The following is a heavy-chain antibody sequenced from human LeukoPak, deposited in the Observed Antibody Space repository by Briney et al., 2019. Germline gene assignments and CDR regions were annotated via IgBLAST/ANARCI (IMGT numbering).Heavy chain of an antibody. CDR2: FSGRGGGS. D-gene: IGHD2-2*01. CDR1: GFTFFNYA. CDR3: ARDDCSSISCYHNWFDP. J-gene: IGHJ5*02. Sequence: GGSLRLSCAASGFTFFNYALSWLRQAPGKGLEGVSGFSGRGGGSYYADSVKGRFTISRDKSKNTVYLQMHSLRAEDTAVYYCARDDCSSISCYHNWFDPWGQGTLVTVSS. V-gene: IGHV3-23*01.